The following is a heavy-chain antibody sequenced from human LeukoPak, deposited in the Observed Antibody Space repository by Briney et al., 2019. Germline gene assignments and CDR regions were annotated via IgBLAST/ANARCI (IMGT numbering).Heavy chain of an antibody. CDR2: FYNSGRS. D-gene: IGHD3-16*01. CDR3: TRGAXWLIDY. J-gene: IGHJ4*02. V-gene: IGHV4-59*01. Sequence: SETLSLTCTVSDDSISDYYRGWIRQPPGKGLEWIGYFYNSGRSTYNPSLKSRVTISADTSKNHFSLKLNSVTTADTAVYYCTRGAXWLIDYWGQGILVTVSS. CDR1: DDSISDYY.